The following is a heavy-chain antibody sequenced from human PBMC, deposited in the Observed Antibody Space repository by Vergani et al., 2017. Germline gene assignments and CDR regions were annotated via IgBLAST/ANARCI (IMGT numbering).Heavy chain of an antibody. CDR3: ARADSSGYYYYYYGMDV. CDR2: MNPNSGNT. D-gene: IGHD3-22*01. Sequence: QVQLVQSGAAVKKPGASVKVSCKASGYTFTSYDINWVRQATGQGLEWMGWMNPNSGNTGYAQKFQGRVTMTRNTSISTAYMELSSLRSEDTAVYYCARADSSGYYYYYYGMDVWGQGTTVTVSS. J-gene: IGHJ6*02. V-gene: IGHV1-8*01. CDR1: GYTFTSYD.